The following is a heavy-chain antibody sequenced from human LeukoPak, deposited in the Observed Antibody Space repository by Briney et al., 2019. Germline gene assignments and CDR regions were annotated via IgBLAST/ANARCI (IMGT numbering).Heavy chain of an antibody. J-gene: IGHJ4*02. D-gene: IGHD3-10*01. CDR3: ARVGGMVRGVIITYYFDY. CDR1: GGPISSYY. V-gene: IGHV4-59*08. CDR2: IYYSGST. Sequence: SETLSLTCTVSGGPISSYYWSWIRQPPGKGLEWIGYIYYSGSTNYNPSLKSRVTISVDTSKNQFSLKLSSVTAADTAVYYCARVGGMVRGVIITYYFDYWGQGTLVTVSS.